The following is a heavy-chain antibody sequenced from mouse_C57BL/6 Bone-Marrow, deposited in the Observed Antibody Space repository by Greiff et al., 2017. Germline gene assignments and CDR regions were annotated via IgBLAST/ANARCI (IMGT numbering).Heavy chain of an antibody. Sequence: VQLQQSGAELVRPGASVKLSCTASGFNFKDYYMHWVKQRPEQSLEWIGRIDPEDGGTEYDPKFKGKATMTADTSSNTAYLQLISLTSEDTAVYYCTTRINPYYSFDYWGQGTSVTVSS. J-gene: IGHJ4*01. V-gene: IGHV14-1*01. CDR3: TTRINPYYSFDY. CDR1: GFNFKDYY. D-gene: IGHD2-4*01. CDR2: IDPEDGGT.